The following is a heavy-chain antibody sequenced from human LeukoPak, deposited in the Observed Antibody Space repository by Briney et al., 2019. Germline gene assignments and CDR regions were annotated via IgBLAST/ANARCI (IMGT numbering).Heavy chain of an antibody. CDR3: ARGITIFGVVIIGWFDP. J-gene: IGHJ5*02. D-gene: IGHD3-3*01. CDR1: GCTFTGYY. Sequence: ASVKVSCKASGCTFTGYYMHWVRQAPGQGLEWMGWINPNSGGTNYAQKFQGRVTMTRDTSISTAYMELSRLRSDDTAVYYCARGITIFGVVIIGWFDPWGQGTLVTVSS. CDR2: INPNSGGT. V-gene: IGHV1-2*02.